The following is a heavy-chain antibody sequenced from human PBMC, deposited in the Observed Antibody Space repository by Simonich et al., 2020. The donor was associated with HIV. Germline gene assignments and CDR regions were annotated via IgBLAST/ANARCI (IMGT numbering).Heavy chain of an antibody. J-gene: IGHJ2*01. CDR2: FDPAVGET. CDR1: GHTLTELS. Sequence: QVQLVQSGAEVKTPGASVKVSCKVFGHTLTELSMHWGRQAPGKGFEGMGGFDPAVGETIYSQKCQGRVTMTEDTSTDTAYMELSNLRSEDTALYYCATWEVKGTVVTGFTYWFFDLWGRGTLVTVSS. CDR3: ATWEVKGTVVTGFTYWFFDL. D-gene: IGHD3-9*01. V-gene: IGHV1-24*01.